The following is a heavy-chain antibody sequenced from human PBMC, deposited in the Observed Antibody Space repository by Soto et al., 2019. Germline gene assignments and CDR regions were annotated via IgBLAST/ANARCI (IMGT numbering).Heavy chain of an antibody. CDR2: IDPNSGST. V-gene: IGHV1-8*02. CDR1: GGTFSSYA. J-gene: IGHJ6*02. D-gene: IGHD3-3*01. Sequence: ASVKVSCKASGGTFSSYAISWVLQAPGQGLEWLGWIDPNSGSTGYAQNFQGRVTMTRNISINTAHMELSSLRSEDTAVYYCARERKFDFWRKGLDVWGQGTTVTVSS. CDR3: ARERKFDFWRKGLDV.